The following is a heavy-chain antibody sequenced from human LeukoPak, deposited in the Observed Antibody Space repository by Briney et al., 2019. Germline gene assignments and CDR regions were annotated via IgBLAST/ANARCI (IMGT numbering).Heavy chain of an antibody. Sequence: GASVKVSCKASGYTFTSYYMHWVRQAPGQGLEWMGIINPSGGSTSYAQKFQGRVTMTRDTSTSTAYMELSSLRSEDTAVYYCARVRAGTTFDYWGQGTLVTVSS. V-gene: IGHV1-46*01. CDR1: GYTFTSYY. CDR2: INPSGGST. CDR3: ARVRAGTTFDY. J-gene: IGHJ4*02. D-gene: IGHD1-1*01.